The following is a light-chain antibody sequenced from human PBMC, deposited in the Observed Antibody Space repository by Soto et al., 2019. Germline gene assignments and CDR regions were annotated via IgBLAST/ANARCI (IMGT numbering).Light chain of an antibody. CDR3: QQYTNSPLT. J-gene: IGKJ1*01. V-gene: IGKV3-20*01. CDR2: GAS. CDR1: QSVGNNY. Sequence: EIVLTHSPDTLSLSPGERATLSCRASQSVGNNYLAWYQQRPGQAPRLVIYGASNRATGIPDRFSAWGSGTDFSLTISRLEPEDYAVYYCQQYTNSPLTFGPGTKVEIK.